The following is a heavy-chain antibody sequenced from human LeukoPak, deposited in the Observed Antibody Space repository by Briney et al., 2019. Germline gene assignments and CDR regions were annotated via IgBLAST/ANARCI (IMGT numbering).Heavy chain of an antibody. D-gene: IGHD4-17*01. CDR3: ARATAVTTISGAVVDAFDI. CDR2: IYYSGST. V-gene: IGHV4-59*01. CDR1: GGSISSYY. J-gene: IGHJ3*02. Sequence: SETLSLTCTVSGGSISSYYCSWIRQPPGKGLEWIGYIYYSGSTNYNPSLKSRVTISVDTSKNQFSLKLSSVTAADTAVYYCARATAVTTISGAVVDAFDIWGQGTMVTVSS.